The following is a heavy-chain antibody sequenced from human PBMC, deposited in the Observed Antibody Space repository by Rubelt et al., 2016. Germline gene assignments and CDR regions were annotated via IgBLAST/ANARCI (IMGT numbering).Heavy chain of an antibody. V-gene: IGHV3-21*01. Sequence: EVQLVESGGGLVKPGGSLRLSCAASGFTFRNFGLNWVRQAPGKGLEWVSSISSSGSYTYYADSVKGRFTISRDNSKNILYLQMNSLRAEDTAVYYCARAYCGGDCFPYFDYWGQGTLVTVSS. CDR1: GFTFRNFG. J-gene: IGHJ4*02. D-gene: IGHD2-21*01. CDR2: ISSSGSYT. CDR3: ARAYCGGDCFPYFDY.